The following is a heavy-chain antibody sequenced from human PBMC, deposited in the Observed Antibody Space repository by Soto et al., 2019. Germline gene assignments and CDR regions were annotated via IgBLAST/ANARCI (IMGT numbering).Heavy chain of an antibody. CDR1: GGSISSGGYS. D-gene: IGHD1-26*01. V-gene: IGHV4-30-2*01. CDR2: IYHSGST. Sequence: SETLSLTCAVSGGSISSGGYSWSWIRQPPGKGLEWIGYIYHSGSTYYNPSLKSRVTISVDRSKNQFSLKLSSVTAADTAVYYCARAWEGKQFDDWGQGTRVTVAS. CDR3: ARAWEGKQFDD. J-gene: IGHJ4*02.